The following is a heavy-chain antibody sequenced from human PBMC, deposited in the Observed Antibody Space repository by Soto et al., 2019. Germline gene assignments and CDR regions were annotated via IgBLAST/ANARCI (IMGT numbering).Heavy chain of an antibody. CDR3: ARDFGAGAHFDH. V-gene: IGHV4-34*01. CDR2: INHIGES. CDR1: GGSLTDYW. Sequence: QVHLQQWGTGLLKPSETLSLTCAVYGGSLTDYWWTWIRQTPGKGLEWIGEINHIGESNHNPSLKSGVTISLDTSQNQFSLKLTSVTVADTAVYYCARDFGAGAHFDHWGQGSLVTVSS. D-gene: IGHD3-10*01. J-gene: IGHJ4*02.